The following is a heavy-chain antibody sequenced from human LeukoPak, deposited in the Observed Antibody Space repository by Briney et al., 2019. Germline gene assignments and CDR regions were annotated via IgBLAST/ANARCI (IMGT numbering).Heavy chain of an antibody. J-gene: IGHJ3*02. Sequence: PGGSLRLSCAASELTFRSYWMSWVRQAPGKGLEWVANIKQDGSEKHYVDSVKGRFTISRDNAKNSLYLQMNSLRAEDTAIYYCARDMEPDAFDIWGQGTMVTVSS. V-gene: IGHV3-7*01. D-gene: IGHD1-1*01. CDR2: IKQDGSEK. CDR3: ARDMEPDAFDI. CDR1: ELTFRSYW.